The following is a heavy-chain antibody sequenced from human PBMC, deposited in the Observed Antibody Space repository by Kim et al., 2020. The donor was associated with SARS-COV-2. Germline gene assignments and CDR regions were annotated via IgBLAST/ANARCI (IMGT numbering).Heavy chain of an antibody. CDR3: ARVPYGDYGNYYFDY. D-gene: IGHD4-17*01. Sequence: AASVKGRVNITRDKAKKSLYLQMNSLRDEDTAVYYCARVPYGDYGNYYFDYWGQGTLVTVSS. V-gene: IGHV3-48*02. J-gene: IGHJ4*02.